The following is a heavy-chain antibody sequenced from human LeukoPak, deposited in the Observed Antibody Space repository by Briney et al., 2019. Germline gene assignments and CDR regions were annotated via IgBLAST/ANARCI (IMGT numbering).Heavy chain of an antibody. J-gene: IGHJ4*02. CDR1: GGSFSGYY. D-gene: IGHD4-17*01. CDR2: INHSGST. Sequence: SETLSLTCAVYGGSFSGYYWSWIRQPPGKGLEWIGEINHSGSTNYNPSLKSRVTISVDTSKNQFSLKLSSVPAADTAVYYCAPPHRDYGDYVVFFWGQGTLVTVSS. V-gene: IGHV4-34*01. CDR3: APPHRDYGDYVVFF.